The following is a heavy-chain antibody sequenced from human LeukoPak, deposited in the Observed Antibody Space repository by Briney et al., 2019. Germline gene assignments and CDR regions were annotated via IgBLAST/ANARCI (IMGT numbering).Heavy chain of an antibody. V-gene: IGHV4-4*07. CDR3: TGDTGTTGEVKFDP. CDR2: IYTSGST. D-gene: IGHD4-17*01. J-gene: IGHJ5*02. Sequence: PSETLSLTCTVSGNSFGDYYWSWIRQPAGKGLEWIGRIYTSGSTTYNPSLKSRVTMSVDTSKSQFSLNLMSVTAADTAVYYCTGDTGTTGEVKFDPWGQGTLVTVSS. CDR1: GNSFGDYY.